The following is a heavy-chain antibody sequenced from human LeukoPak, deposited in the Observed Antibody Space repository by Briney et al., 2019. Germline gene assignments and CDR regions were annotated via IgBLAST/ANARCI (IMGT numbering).Heavy chain of an antibody. D-gene: IGHD3-3*01. V-gene: IGHV4-61*01. CDR1: GGSISGSSYY. J-gene: IGHJ4*02. CDR3: ARGAYNYDFWSGYYS. Sequence: SETLSLTCTVSGGSISGSSYYWSWIRQPPGKGLEWIGYIYYSGSTNYNPSLKSRVTISVDTSKNQFSLKLSSVTAADTAVYYCARGAYNYDFWSGYYSWGQGTLVTVSS. CDR2: IYYSGST.